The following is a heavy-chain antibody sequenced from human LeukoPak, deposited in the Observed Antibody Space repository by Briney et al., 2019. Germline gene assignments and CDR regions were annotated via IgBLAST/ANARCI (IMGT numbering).Heavy chain of an antibody. D-gene: IGHD3-22*01. Sequence: ASVKVSCKASGYTFTSYAMHWVRQAPGQRLEWMGWINAGNGNTKYSQEFQGRVTITRDTSASTAYMELSSLRSEDMAVYYCAREYYYDSSGYYNAFDIWGPGTMVTVSS. J-gene: IGHJ3*02. CDR3: AREYYYDSSGYYNAFDI. CDR2: INAGNGNT. CDR1: GYTFTSYA. V-gene: IGHV1-3*03.